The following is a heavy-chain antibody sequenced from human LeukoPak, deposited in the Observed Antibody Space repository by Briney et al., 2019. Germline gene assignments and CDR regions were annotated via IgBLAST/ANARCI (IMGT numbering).Heavy chain of an antibody. D-gene: IGHD4-17*01. J-gene: IGHJ4*02. CDR3: VKDDHGDSPD. Sequence: GGSQRLSCSASGFTFSSYAMHWVRQAPGKGLEYVSGIRSSGGTTYYADSVKGRFTISRDNSKNTLYLQMSSLRLEDTAVYYCVKDDHGDSPDWGQGALVTVSS. CDR2: IRSSGGTT. CDR1: GFTFSSYA. V-gene: IGHV3-64D*09.